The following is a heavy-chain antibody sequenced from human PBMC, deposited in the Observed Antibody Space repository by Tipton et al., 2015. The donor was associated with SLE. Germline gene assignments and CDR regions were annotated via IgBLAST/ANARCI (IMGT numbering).Heavy chain of an antibody. CDR2: ISYSGST. CDR3: ARTLPDSSGLAFDH. J-gene: IGHJ4*02. D-gene: IGHD3-22*01. V-gene: IGHV4-59*08. Sequence: TLSLTCSVSDDSIRDYYFSWIRQPPGKELEWIGYISYSGSTSYNPSLESRVTISLDTSKNHFSLKLSSVTAADTAVYYCARTLPDSSGLAFDHWGQGILVTVSS. CDR1: DDSIRDYY.